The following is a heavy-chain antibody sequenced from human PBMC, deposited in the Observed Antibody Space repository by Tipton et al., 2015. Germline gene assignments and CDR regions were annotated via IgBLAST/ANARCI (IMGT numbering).Heavy chain of an antibody. CDR3: ARGYGDLARYFDF. V-gene: IGHV3-30*04. D-gene: IGHD4-17*01. CDR1: RFSFSNFA. J-gene: IGHJ4*02. Sequence: SLRLSCAASRFSFSNFAMHWVRQPPGKGLEWVAVASYDGSKKYYADSVKGRFTISRDNSKSTLHLQMNSLSDEDTAVYYCARGYGDLARYFDFWGQGTLVTVSS. CDR2: ASYDGSKK.